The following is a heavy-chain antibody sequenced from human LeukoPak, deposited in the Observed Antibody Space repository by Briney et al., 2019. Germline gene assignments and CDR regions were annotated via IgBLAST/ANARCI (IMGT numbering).Heavy chain of an antibody. D-gene: IGHD3-10*01. CDR2: ISGSGGST. V-gene: IGHV3-23*01. J-gene: IGHJ4*02. CDR3: AKAPPCGSGMSGVLSCDY. CDR1: GFTFSSYA. Sequence: GGSLRLSCAASGFTFSSYAMSWVRQAPGKGLEWVSAISGSGGSTYYADSVKGRFTISRDNSKNTLYLQMNSLRAEDTAVYYCAKAPPCGSGMSGVLSCDYWGQGTLVTVSS.